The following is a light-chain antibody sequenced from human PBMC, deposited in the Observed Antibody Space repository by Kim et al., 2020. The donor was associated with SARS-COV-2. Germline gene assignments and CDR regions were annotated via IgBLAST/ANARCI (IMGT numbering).Light chain of an antibody. J-gene: IGKJ4*01. CDR1: QSISSY. Sequence: DIQMTQSPSSLSASVGDRVTITCRASQSISSYLNWYQKKPGKAPNLLIYAASFLQSGVPSRFSGSRSGTDFTLTISSLQPEDFATYYCQQSYTTPLTFGGGTKVDIK. CDR2: AAS. V-gene: IGKV1-39*01. CDR3: QQSYTTPLT.